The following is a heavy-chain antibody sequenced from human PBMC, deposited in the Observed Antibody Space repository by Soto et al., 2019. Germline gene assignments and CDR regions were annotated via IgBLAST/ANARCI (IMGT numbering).Heavy chain of an antibody. J-gene: IGHJ4*02. Sequence: GGSLRLSCAAPGFSFSTYNMNWVRQAPGRGLEWVSYISSRSSTIYHADSVKGRFTISRDNAKNSLYLQMDSLRDEDTAVYFCARAIAVGSTSLDYWGLGTRVTVSS. D-gene: IGHD6-19*01. CDR2: ISSRSSTI. V-gene: IGHV3-48*02. CDR1: GFSFSTYN. CDR3: ARAIAVGSTSLDY.